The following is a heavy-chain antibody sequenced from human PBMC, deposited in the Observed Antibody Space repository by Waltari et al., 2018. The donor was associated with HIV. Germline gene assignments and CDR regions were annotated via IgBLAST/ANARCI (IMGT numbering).Heavy chain of an antibody. Sequence: QLQLWESGTGLVGASEALSLTCFVPGGSIPSTHNSWGWIRQPPGEGLEWIGSIYYTGAAYYGPSLKSRVTISVDTSKNQFSLKLSSVTATDAAVYFCARAGRSFSSRPKTFDIWGPGTMVTVSS. D-gene: IGHD3-10*01. V-gene: IGHV4-39*01. CDR3: ARAGRSFSSRPKTFDI. CDR1: GGSIPSTHNS. J-gene: IGHJ3*02. CDR2: IYYTGAA.